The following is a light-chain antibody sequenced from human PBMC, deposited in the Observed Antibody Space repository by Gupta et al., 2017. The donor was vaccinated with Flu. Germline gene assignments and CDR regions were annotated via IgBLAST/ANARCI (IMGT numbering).Light chain of an antibody. Sequence: QSALTPPASVSVAPADSIAIPCTGTSSDVGGYDYVSWYQQHPGKAPELMIFEVSRRPSRVSDRFSGSKSGNTASLTISGLLAEDEADYYCSSYTTTNTVVVFGGGTKLTVL. J-gene: IGLJ2*01. V-gene: IGLV2-14*01. CDR1: SSDVGGYDY. CDR2: EVS. CDR3: SSYTTTNTVVV.